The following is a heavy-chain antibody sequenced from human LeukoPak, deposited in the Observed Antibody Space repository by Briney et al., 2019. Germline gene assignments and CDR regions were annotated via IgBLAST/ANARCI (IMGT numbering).Heavy chain of an antibody. V-gene: IGHV1-2*06. D-gene: IGHD1-1*01. CDR2: IDPNTGGT. CDR3: ARSGSTLEAGLDY. J-gene: IGHJ4*02. Sequence: ASVKVSCKASGYTFTAYYIYWVRQAPGQGLEWMGRIDPNTGGTNYGQKFQGRVTMTRDTSSSTAYMELSSLRSEDTAVYYCARSGSTLEAGLDYWGQGTLVTVSS. CDR1: GYTFTAYY.